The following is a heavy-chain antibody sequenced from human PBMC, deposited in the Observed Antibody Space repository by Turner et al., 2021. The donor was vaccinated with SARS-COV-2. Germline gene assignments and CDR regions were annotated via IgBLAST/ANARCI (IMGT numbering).Heavy chain of an antibody. Sequence: QVQLVQSGAEVKKPGASVTVSCKASGYTFTGYDMHWVRQAPGQGLEWSGWINPNSGGTNYAQKFQGMVTMTRDTSISTAYMELSRLRSDDTAVYYCASPRDYYYYMDVWGKGTTVTVSS. CDR2: INPNSGGT. CDR3: ASPRDYYYYMDV. V-gene: IGHV1-2*02. J-gene: IGHJ6*03. CDR1: GYTFTGYD.